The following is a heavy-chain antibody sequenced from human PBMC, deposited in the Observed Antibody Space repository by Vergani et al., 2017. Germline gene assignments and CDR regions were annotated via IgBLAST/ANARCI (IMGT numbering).Heavy chain of an antibody. CDR3: ARDGILGSSSLDYYYGMDV. V-gene: IGHV3-48*01. J-gene: IGHJ6*02. CDR2: ISSSSSTI. Sequence: EVQLLESGGGLVQPGGSLRLSCAASGFTFSSYSMNWVRQAPGKGLEWVSYISSSSSTIYYADSVKGRFTISRDNAKNSLYLQMNSLRAEDTAVYYCARDGILGSSSLDYYYGMDVWGQGTTVTVSS. D-gene: IGHD6-6*01. CDR1: GFTFSSYS.